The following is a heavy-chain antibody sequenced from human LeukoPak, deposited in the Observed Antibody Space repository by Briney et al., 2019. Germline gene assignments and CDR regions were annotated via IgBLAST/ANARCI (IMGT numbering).Heavy chain of an antibody. Sequence: GGSLRLSCAASGFTVSSNYMSWVRQAPGKGLEWASVIYSGGSTYYADSVKGRFTISRDNSKNTLYLQMNSLRAEDTAVYYCARDQEYSYGYLYGMDVWGQGTTVTVSS. CDR2: IYSGGST. D-gene: IGHD5-18*01. CDR3: ARDQEYSYGYLYGMDV. V-gene: IGHV3-53*01. J-gene: IGHJ6*02. CDR1: GFTVSSNY.